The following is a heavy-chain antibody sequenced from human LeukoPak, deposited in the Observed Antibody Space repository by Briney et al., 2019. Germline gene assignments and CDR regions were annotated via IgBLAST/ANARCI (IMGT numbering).Heavy chain of an antibody. V-gene: IGHV3-7*02. J-gene: IGHJ4*02. CDR2: IKQDGSEK. Sequence: GGSLRLSCAASGFSFGSYWMSWVREAPGKGLEGVANIKQDGSEKYYVDSVKGRFTISRDNAKNSLYLEMNSLRVEDTAVYYCVSTATFDYWGQGTLVTVSS. D-gene: IGHD1-1*01. CDR1: GFSFGSYW. CDR3: VSTATFDY.